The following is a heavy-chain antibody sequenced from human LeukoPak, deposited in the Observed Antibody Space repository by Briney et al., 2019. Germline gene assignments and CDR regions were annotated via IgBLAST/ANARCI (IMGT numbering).Heavy chain of an antibody. CDR1: GGTFSSYA. D-gene: IGHD4-23*01. J-gene: IGHJ3*02. V-gene: IGHV1-69*06. CDR3: ARGGNRSMDPDDAFDI. Sequence: SVKVSCKASGGTFSSYATSWVRQAPGQGLEWMGGIIPIFGTANYAQKFQGRVTITADKSTSTAYMELSSLRSEDTAVYYRARGGNRSMDPDDAFDIWGQGTMVTVSS. CDR2: IIPIFGTA.